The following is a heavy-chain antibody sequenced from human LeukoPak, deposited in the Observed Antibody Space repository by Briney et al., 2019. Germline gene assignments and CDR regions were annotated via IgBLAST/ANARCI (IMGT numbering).Heavy chain of an antibody. J-gene: IGHJ6*02. D-gene: IGHD3-10*01. CDR1: GFTFSSYS. CDR3: ARDTPYGSGSYYNLYYYYYYGMDV. V-gene: IGHV3-21*01. Sequence: GGSLRLSCAASGFTFSSYSMNWVRQAPGKGLEWVSSISSSSSYIYYADSVKGRFTISRDNAKNSLYLQMNSLRAEDTAVYYCARDTPYGSGSYYNLYYYYYYGMDVWGQGTTVTVSS. CDR2: ISSSSSYI.